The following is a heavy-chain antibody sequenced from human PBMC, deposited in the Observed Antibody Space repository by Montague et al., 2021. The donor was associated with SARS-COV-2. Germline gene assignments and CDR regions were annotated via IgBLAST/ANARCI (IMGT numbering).Heavy chain of an antibody. V-gene: IGHV4-4*07. CDR2: IYTSGST. J-gene: IGHJ6*02. D-gene: IGHD3-16*02. Sequence: SETRSLTCTVSGGSISSYYWSWIRQLAGKGLEWIGRIYTSGSTNYNPSLKSRVTMSVDTSKNQFSLKLSSVTAADTAVYYCARDLIVYDYVWGSYRPYGMDVWGQGTTVTVSS. CDR3: ARDLIVYDYVWGSYRPYGMDV. CDR1: GGSISSYY.